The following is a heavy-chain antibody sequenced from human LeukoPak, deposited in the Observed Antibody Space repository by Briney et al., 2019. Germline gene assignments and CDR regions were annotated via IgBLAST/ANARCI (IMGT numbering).Heavy chain of an antibody. CDR3: ARISVFDAFDI. J-gene: IGHJ3*02. D-gene: IGHD3-10*01. Sequence: SQTLSLTCTVSGGSIRSGTDYWSWIRQPAGKGLEWIGRIYMSGSTDYNPSFKSRVTMSVDTSKNQVSLKLRSVTAADTAVYYCARISVFDAFDIWGQGTMVTVSS. CDR1: GGSIRSGTDY. V-gene: IGHV4-61*02. CDR2: IYMSGST.